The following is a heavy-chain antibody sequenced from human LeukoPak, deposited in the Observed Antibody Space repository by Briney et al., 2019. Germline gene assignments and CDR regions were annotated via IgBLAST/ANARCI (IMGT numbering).Heavy chain of an antibody. CDR3: ARPSHVSSTRYYYYGMDV. D-gene: IGHD6-6*01. CDR1: GFTFSSYS. Sequence: GGSLRLSCAASGFTFSSYSMNWVRQAPGKGLEWVSSISSSSSYIYYADSVKGRFTISRDNSKNTLYLQMNSLRAEDTAVCYCARPSHVSSTRYYYYGMDVWGQGTTVTVSS. CDR2: ISSSSSYI. J-gene: IGHJ6*02. V-gene: IGHV3-21*01.